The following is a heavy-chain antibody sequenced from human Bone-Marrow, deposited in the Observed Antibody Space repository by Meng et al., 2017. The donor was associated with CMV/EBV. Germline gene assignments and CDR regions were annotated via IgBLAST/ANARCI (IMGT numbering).Heavy chain of an antibody. J-gene: IGHJ4*02. CDR1: GFTFSSYG. V-gene: IGHV3-30*02. Sequence: GESLKIYCAASGFTFSSYGMHWVRQAPGKGLEWVAFIRYDGSNKYYADSVKGRFTISRDNSKNTLYLQMNSLRAEDTAVYYCAKDRPLFDYWGQGTLVTVSS. CDR3: AKDRPLFDY. CDR2: IRYDGSNK.